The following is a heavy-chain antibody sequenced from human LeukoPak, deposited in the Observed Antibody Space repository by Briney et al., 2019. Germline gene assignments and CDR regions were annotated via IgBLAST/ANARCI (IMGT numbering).Heavy chain of an antibody. CDR3: ARGVRVRGGNWFDP. V-gene: IGHV4-30-2*01. J-gene: IGHJ5*02. CDR1: GGSISSGGYS. CDR2: IYHSGST. D-gene: IGHD3-10*01. Sequence: PSETLSLTCAVSGGSISSGGYSWSWIRQPPGKGLEWIGNIYHSGSTYYNPSLKSRVTISVDRSKNQFSLKLSSVTAADTAVYYCARGVRVRGGNWFDPWGQGTLVTVSS.